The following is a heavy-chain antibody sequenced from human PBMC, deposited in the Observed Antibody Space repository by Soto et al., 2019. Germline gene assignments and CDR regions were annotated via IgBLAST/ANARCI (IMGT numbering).Heavy chain of an antibody. CDR2: INHSGST. D-gene: IGHD6-19*01. Sequence: PSETLSLTCAVYGGSFSGYYWSWIRQPPGKGLEWIGEINHSGSTNYNPSLKSRVTISVDTSKNQFSLKLSSVTAADTAVYYCARGIHSGYYDYWGQGTLVTVSS. J-gene: IGHJ4*02. CDR1: GGSFSGYY. V-gene: IGHV4-34*01. CDR3: ARGIHSGYYDY.